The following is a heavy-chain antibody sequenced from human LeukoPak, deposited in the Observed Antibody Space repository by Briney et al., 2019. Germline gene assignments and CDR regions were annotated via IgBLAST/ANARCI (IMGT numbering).Heavy chain of an antibody. CDR1: GGSISSYY. CDR3: ARDLYCSGGSCYSQGWYYIDL. CDR2: IYYTGST. V-gene: IGHV4-39*07. D-gene: IGHD2-15*01. Sequence: PSETLSLTCTVSGGSISSYYWAWIRQTPGEGLEWIGSIYYTGSTYDHPSLKSRVTILVDTSKNQFSLKLSSVTAADTAVYYCARDLYCSGGSCYSQGWYYIDLWGRGTLVTVSS. J-gene: IGHJ2*01.